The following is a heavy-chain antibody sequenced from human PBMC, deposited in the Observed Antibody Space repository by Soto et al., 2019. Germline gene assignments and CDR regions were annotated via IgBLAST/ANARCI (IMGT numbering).Heavy chain of an antibody. D-gene: IGHD6-13*01. J-gene: IGHJ4*02. V-gene: IGHV1-69*01. CDR3: ARERGGYRSSRGFDS. CDR2: IIPLFGTA. Sequence: QVQLVQSGAEVQKPGSSVKVSCKASGGTFSSNGINWVRQAPGQGLEWMGGIIPLFGTATTDYAQRFQGRVTITADESTSTAYLELSSLRFEDTAVFYCARERGGYRSSRGFDSWGQGTLVTVSS. CDR1: GGTFSSNG.